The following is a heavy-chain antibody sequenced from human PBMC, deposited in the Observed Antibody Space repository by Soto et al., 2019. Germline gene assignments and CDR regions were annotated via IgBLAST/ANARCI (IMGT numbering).Heavy chain of an antibody. CDR3: AREEDYGDYAIRSSSLDY. V-gene: IGHV1-18*01. CDR2: ISAYNGNT. Sequence: ASVKVSCKASGYTFTNFGISWVRQAPGQGLEWMGWISAYNGNTNYAQKLQGRVTMTTDTSTSTAYMELRSLRSDDTAVYYCAREEDYGDYAIRSSSLDYWGQGTLVTVSS. D-gene: IGHD4-17*01. CDR1: GYTFTNFG. J-gene: IGHJ4*02.